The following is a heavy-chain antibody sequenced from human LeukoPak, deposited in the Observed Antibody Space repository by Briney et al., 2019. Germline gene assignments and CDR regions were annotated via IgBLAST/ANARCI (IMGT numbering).Heavy chain of an antibody. CDR1: GGAFSGDY. V-gene: IGHV4-34*01. J-gene: IGHJ4*02. CDR3: ARRAGYDYGQIDH. D-gene: IGHD5-18*01. Sequence: SETLSLTCAGYGGAFSGDYWGWIRQPPGKGLEWIGEINDSGSTNYNPSLKSRVTISVDTSNNRVSLKVDSVTAADTAVYYCARRAGYDYGQIDHWGRGTLVTVSS. CDR2: INDSGST.